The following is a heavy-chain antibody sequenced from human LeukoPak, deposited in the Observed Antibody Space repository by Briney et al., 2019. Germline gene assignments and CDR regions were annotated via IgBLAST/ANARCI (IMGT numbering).Heavy chain of an antibody. CDR2: IYHSGST. CDR1: GYSISSGYY. Sequence: PSETLSLTCAVSGYSISSGYYWGWIRQPPGKGLEWIGSIYHSGSTYYNPSLKSRVTISVDTSKNQFSLKLSSVTAADTAVYYCAKNWEYYYYYMDVWGKGTTVTVSS. D-gene: IGHD7-27*01. V-gene: IGHV4-38-2*01. CDR3: AKNWEYYYYYMDV. J-gene: IGHJ6*03.